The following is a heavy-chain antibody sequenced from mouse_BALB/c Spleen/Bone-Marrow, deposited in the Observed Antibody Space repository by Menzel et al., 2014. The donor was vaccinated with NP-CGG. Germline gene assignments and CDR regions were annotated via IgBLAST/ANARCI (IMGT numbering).Heavy chain of an antibody. CDR2: IDPANGYT. J-gene: IGHJ4*01. CDR1: GFNIKDTY. V-gene: IGHV14-3*02. Sequence: VQLQQPGAELVKPGASVKLSCTAFGFNIKDTYMHWVKQRPEQGLEWIGRIDPANGYTNYAPKFQGKATITADTSSNTAYLQLSSLTSEDTAVYYCASKKNYYAMDYWGQGTSVTVSS. CDR3: ASKKNYYAMDY.